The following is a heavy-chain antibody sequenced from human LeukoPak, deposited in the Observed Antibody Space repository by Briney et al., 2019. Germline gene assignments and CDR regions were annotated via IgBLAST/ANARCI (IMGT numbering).Heavy chain of an antibody. CDR1: GGTFSSYA. V-gene: IGHV1-69*04. D-gene: IGHD1-1*01. CDR2: IIPILGIA. CDR3: ARVQNKGAYNWFDP. Sequence: SVKVSCKASGGTFSSYAISWVRQAPGQGLEWMGRIIPILGIANYAQKFQGRVTITADKSTSTAYMELSSLRSEDTAVSYCARVQNKGAYNWFDPWGQGTLVTVSS. J-gene: IGHJ5*02.